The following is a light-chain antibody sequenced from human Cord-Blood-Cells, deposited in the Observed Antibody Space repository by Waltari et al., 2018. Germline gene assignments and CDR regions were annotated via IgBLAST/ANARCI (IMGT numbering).Light chain of an antibody. CDR2: KAS. J-gene: IGKJ3*01. V-gene: IGKV1-5*03. CDR3: QQYKSYSFT. CDR1: QSISSW. Sequence: DTQMTQSPSTLSASVADRVTITCRARQSISSWLAWYQQKPGKAPKLLIYKASSLESGVPSRVSGSGSGTEFTLTISSLQPDDFATYYCQQYKSYSFTFGPGTKVDIK.